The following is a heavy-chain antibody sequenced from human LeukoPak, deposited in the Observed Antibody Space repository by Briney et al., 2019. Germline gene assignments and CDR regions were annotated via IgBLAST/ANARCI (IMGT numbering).Heavy chain of an antibody. V-gene: IGHV3-11*01. D-gene: IGHD3-10*01. Sequence: GGSLRLSCAASGFTFSDYYMSWIRQAPGKGLEWVSYISSSGSTIYYADSVKGRFTISRDNAKNSLYLQMNSLRAEDTALYYCAKATSDYYGSGSYYVGPYWYFDLWGRGTLVTVSS. J-gene: IGHJ2*01. CDR3: AKATSDYYGSGSYYVGPYWYFDL. CDR1: GFTFSDYY. CDR2: ISSSGSTI.